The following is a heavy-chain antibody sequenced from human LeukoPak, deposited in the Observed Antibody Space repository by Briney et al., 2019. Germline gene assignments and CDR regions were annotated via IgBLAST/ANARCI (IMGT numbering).Heavy chain of an antibody. CDR1: GFTFSSYS. Sequence: PGGSLRLSCAASGFTFSSYSMNWVRQAPGKGLEWVAFIRYDGSNKYNADSVKGRCTISRDNSKNTLYLHINSLRAEDTAVYYCAKSLGIVGAPIDYWGQGTLVTVSS. D-gene: IGHD1-26*01. CDR2: IRYDGSNK. CDR3: AKSLGIVGAPIDY. J-gene: IGHJ4*02. V-gene: IGHV3-30*02.